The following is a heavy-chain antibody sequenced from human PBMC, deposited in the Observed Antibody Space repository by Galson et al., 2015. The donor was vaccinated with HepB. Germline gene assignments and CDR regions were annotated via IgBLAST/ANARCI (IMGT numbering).Heavy chain of an antibody. CDR3: ARATGRKGAFDY. CDR1: GYTFTSYY. J-gene: IGHJ4*02. V-gene: IGHV1-46*03. Sequence: SVKVSCKASGYTFTSYYMHWVRQAPGQGLEWMGIINPSGGSTSYAQEFRGRVTMTRDTSTSTVYMELSSLRSEDTAVYYCARATGRKGAFDYWGQGTLVTVSS. D-gene: IGHD1-1*01. CDR2: INPSGGST.